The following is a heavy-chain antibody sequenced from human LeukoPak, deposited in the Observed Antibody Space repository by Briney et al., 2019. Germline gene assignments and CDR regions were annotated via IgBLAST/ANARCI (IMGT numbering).Heavy chain of an antibody. D-gene: IGHD2-2*01. CDR3: GRDRRYCSSTSCLGYHYGMEV. J-gene: IGHJ6*02. V-gene: IGHV4-59*01. CDR1: GGSISSYY. CDR2: IYYSGST. Sequence: SETLSLTCTVSGGSISSYYWSWIRQPPGKGLEWIGYIYYSGSTNYNPSLKSRVTISVDTSKNQFSLKLSSVTAADTAVYYCGRDRRYCSSTSCLGYHYGMEVWGQGTTGTVSS.